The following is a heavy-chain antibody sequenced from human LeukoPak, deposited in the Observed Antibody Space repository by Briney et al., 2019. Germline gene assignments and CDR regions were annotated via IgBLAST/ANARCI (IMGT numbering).Heavy chain of an antibody. CDR1: GFTFSTYY. J-gene: IGHJ3*02. CDR2: IVNDGSTT. Sequence: GGSLRLSCAAFGFTFSTYYMHWVRQAPGKGLVWVSRIVNDGSTTTYAGSVKGRFTISRDNAKNTLFLQMNSLRVEDTAVYYCARESSDYGDYDAFDIWGRGTMVTVSS. D-gene: IGHD4-17*01. V-gene: IGHV3-74*01. CDR3: ARESSDYGDYDAFDI.